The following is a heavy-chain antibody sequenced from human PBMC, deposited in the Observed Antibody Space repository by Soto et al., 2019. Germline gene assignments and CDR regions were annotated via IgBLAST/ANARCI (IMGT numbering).Heavy chain of an antibody. CDR2: IYPGDSDT. Sequence: GESLKISCKGSGYSFTSYWIGWVRQMPGKGLEWMGIIYPGDSDTRYSPSFQGQVTISADKSISTAYLQWSSLKASDTAMYYCATGRRTDYGDYYFSSWGQGTLVTVSS. J-gene: IGHJ5*02. CDR1: GYSFTSYW. D-gene: IGHD4-17*01. CDR3: ATGRRTDYGDYYFSS. V-gene: IGHV5-51*01.